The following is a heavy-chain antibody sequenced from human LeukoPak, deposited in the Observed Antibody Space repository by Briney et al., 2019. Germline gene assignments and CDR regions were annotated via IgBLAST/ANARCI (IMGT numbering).Heavy chain of an antibody. CDR2: INPNSGDT. CDR1: GYTFTGYY. CDR3: ARWDGYSSSPGY. V-gene: IGHV1-2*02. Sequence: ASVKVSCKASGYTFTGYYMHWVRQAPGQGLEWMGWINPNSGDTDYAQKFQGRVTMTRDTSISTTHMEVTGLRSDDAAVYYCARWDGYSSSPGYWGQGTLVTVSS. J-gene: IGHJ4*02. D-gene: IGHD6-13*01.